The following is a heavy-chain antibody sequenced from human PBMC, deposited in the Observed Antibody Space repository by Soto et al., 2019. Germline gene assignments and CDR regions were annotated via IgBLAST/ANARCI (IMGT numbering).Heavy chain of an antibody. D-gene: IGHD2-21*01. CDR3: AKVRVGIDADFDY. CDR1: GFTFSNSA. CDR2: IRDSDSGGST. V-gene: IGHV3-23*01. Sequence: EVQLLESGGGLVQPGGSLRLSCAASGFTFSNSAMTWVRQAPAKGLEWVSTIRDSDSGGSTFYADSVKGRFTISRDDSKNTLYLQMSSLRAEDTAMYYCAKVRVGIDADFDYWGQGALVTVSS. J-gene: IGHJ4*02.